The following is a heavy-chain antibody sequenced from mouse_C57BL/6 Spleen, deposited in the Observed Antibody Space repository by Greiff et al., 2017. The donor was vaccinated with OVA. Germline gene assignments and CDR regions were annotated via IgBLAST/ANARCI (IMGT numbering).Heavy chain of an antibody. CDR3: ARGEFDY. V-gene: IGHV1-63*01. Sequence: QVHVKQSGAELVRPGTSVKMSCKASGYTFTNYWIGWAKQRPGHGLEWIGDIYPGGGYTNYNEKFKGKATLTADKSSSTAYMQFSSLTSEDSAIYYCARGEFDYWGQGTTLTVSS. CDR2: IYPGGGYT. J-gene: IGHJ2*01. CDR1: GYTFTNYW.